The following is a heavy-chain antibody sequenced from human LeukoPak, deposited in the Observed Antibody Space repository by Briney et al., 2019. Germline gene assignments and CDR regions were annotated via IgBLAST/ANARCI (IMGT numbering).Heavy chain of an antibody. CDR1: GFTFSNYW. D-gene: IGHD6-13*01. J-gene: IGHJ4*02. CDR3: ARDWGAAGLWDY. Sequence: GGSLRLYCATSGFTFSNYWMSWVRQAPGKGLEWVANIKEDGSEKDYVDSVKGRFTISRDNAKNSLYLQMNSLRVEDTAIYYCARDWGAAGLWDYWGQGTLVTVSS. CDR2: IKEDGSEK. V-gene: IGHV3-7*05.